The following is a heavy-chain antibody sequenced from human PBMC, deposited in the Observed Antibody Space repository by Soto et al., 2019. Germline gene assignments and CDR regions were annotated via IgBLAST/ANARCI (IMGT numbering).Heavy chain of an antibody. J-gene: IGHJ4*02. Sequence: PSETLSLTCTVSGGSISSGDYYWSWIRQPPGKGLEWIGYIYYSGSTYYNPSLKSRVTISVDTSKNQFSLKLSSVTAADTAVYYCARGGITIFGVAIDYWGQGTLVTVSS. CDR1: GGSISSGDYY. V-gene: IGHV4-30-4*01. D-gene: IGHD3-3*01. CDR2: IYYSGST. CDR3: ARGGITIFGVAIDY.